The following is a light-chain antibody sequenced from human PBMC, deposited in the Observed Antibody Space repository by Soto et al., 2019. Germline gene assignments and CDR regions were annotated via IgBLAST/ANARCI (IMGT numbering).Light chain of an antibody. CDR3: QQYNNWPRT. J-gene: IGKJ1*01. V-gene: IGKV3-15*01. CDR1: QSVSTN. Sequence: EIVMTQSPATLSVSPGERATLSCRASQSVSTNLAWYQQKPGQAPSLLIYGTSTRATGIPARFSGSGSGTEFTLTISSLQSEDFAVYYWQQYNNWPRTFGQGTKVEIK. CDR2: GTS.